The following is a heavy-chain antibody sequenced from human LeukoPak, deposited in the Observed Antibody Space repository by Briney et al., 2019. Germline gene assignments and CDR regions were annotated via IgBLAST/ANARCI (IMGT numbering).Heavy chain of an antibody. V-gene: IGHV3-74*03. CDR1: GFIFPDYW. CDR2: IRGDGRAT. J-gene: IGHJ4*02. CDR3: ARDSSDRTTVTTPLDY. D-gene: IGHD4-17*01. Sequence: GGSMRLSCAASGFIFPDYWMHWVRQAPGKELVWVARIRGDGRATTYADSVKGRFTISRDNAKNSLYLQMNSLRAEDTAVYYCARDSSDRTTVTTPLDYWGQGTLVTVSS.